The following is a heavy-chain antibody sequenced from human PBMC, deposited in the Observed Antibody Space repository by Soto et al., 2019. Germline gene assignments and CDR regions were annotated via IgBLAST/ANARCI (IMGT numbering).Heavy chain of an antibody. Sequence: GGSLRLSCAASEFTVSNTYMSWVRQAPGKGLEWLSVIFSGGSTYYADSVKGRFTISRDTSKNTLFLQMNSLRAEDTAVYYCARGDGYNYWFDPWGQGTLVTVS. CDR1: EFTVSNTY. CDR3: ARGDGYNYWFDP. V-gene: IGHV3-66*01. J-gene: IGHJ5*02. D-gene: IGHD5-12*01. CDR2: IFSGGST.